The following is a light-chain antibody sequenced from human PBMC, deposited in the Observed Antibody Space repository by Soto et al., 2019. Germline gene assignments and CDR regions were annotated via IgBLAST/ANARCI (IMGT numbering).Light chain of an antibody. CDR3: QQYHSLPVT. CDR1: QDISNH. Sequence: DIPMTQSPSSLSASVGDRVTITCQATQDISNHLNWYKQRPGKAPKALIYDASNLRQGIPSRFSGSGSVTHFNFTISSLQPDDYAPYYCQQYHSLPVTFGGGTKV. V-gene: IGKV1-33*01. CDR2: DAS. J-gene: IGKJ4*01.